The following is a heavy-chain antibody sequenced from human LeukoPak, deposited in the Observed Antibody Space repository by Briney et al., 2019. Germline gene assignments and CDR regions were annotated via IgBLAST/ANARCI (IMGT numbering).Heavy chain of an antibody. D-gene: IGHD2-2*01. J-gene: IGHJ3*02. CDR2: INPNSGGT. V-gene: IGHV1-2*02. CDR3: ARVKYQLLGLDAFDT. Sequence: ASVKVSCKASGYTFTGYYMHWVRQAPGQGLEWMGWINPNSGGTNYAQKFQGRVTMTRDTSISTAYMELSRLRSDDTAVYYCARVKYQLLGLDAFDTWGQGTMVTVSS. CDR1: GYTFTGYY.